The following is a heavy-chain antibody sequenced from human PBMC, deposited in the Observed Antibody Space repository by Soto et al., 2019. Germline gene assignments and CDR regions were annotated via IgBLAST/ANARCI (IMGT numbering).Heavy chain of an antibody. Sequence: QVQLVQFGAEVQKPGAAVKVSCKASGSTVTSYGISWVRQAPGQGLEWMGWISAYNGNTNYAQKLQGRVTMNTDTSTSTAYMELRSLRSDDTAVYYCARVGMITFGGQYFDYWGQGTLVTVSS. CDR3: ARVGMITFGGQYFDY. J-gene: IGHJ4*02. CDR2: ISAYNGNT. CDR1: GSTVTSYG. V-gene: IGHV1-18*01. D-gene: IGHD3-16*01.